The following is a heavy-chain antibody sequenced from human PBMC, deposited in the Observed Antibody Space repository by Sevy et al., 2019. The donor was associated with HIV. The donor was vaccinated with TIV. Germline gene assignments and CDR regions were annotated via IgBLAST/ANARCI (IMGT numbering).Heavy chain of an antibody. V-gene: IGHV3-30-3*01. CDR1: GFTFSSYA. CDR2: ISYDGSNK. D-gene: IGHD3-3*01. Sequence: GRSLRLSCAASGFTFSSYAMHWVRQAPGKGLEWVAVISYDGSNKYYADSVKGRFTISRDNSKNTLYLQMNSLRAEDTAVYYCAREKSRTLGSGYFYGMDVWGQGTTVTVSS. CDR3: AREKSRTLGSGYFYGMDV. J-gene: IGHJ6*02.